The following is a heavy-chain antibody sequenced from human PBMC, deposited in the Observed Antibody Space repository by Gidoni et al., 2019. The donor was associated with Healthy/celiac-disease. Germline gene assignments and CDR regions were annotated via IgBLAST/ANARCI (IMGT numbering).Heavy chain of an antibody. Sequence: QVQLVESGGGVVQPGRSLSLSCAASGFTFSSYGMHWVRQAPGKGLEWVAVIWYDGSNKYYADSVKGRFTISRDNPKNTLYLQMNSLRAEDTAVYYCARGGQWLVYYFDYWGQGTLVTVSS. D-gene: IGHD6-19*01. CDR1: GFTFSSYG. CDR2: IWYDGSNK. CDR3: ARGGQWLVYYFDY. V-gene: IGHV3-33*08. J-gene: IGHJ4*02.